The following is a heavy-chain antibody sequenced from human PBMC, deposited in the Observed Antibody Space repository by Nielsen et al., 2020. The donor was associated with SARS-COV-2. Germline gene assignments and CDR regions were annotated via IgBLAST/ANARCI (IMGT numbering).Heavy chain of an antibody. CDR1: GFTFSSYD. Sequence: GESLKISCAASGFTFSSYDIHWVRQATGKGLEWVSGIDSVGDTYYPGSVKGRFTISRENAKNSLYLQMNSLRAEDTAVYYCARNDFWSGYYLDYWGQGTLVTVSS. CDR2: IDSVGDT. J-gene: IGHJ4*02. V-gene: IGHV3-13*01. CDR3: ARNDFWSGYYLDY. D-gene: IGHD3-3*01.